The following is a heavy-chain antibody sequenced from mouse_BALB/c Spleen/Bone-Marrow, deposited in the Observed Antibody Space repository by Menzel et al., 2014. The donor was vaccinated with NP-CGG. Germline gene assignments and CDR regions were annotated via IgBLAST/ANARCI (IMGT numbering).Heavy chain of an antibody. J-gene: IGHJ3*01. CDR2: ITPSTGYI. V-gene: IGHV1-7*01. Sequence: VKLMESGAELAKPGASVKMSCKASGYTFTSYWMHWIKQRPGQGLEWIGYITPSTGYIEYNQKFKDKATLTADKSSSTAYMQLSSLTSEDSAVYYCARPRVAYWGQGTLVTVSA. CDR1: GYTFTSYW. CDR3: ARPRVAY.